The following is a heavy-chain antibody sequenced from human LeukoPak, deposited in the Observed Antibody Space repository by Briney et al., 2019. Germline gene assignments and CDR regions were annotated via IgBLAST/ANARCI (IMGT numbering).Heavy chain of an antibody. V-gene: IGHV3-21*01. J-gene: IGHJ3*02. Sequence: SGGSLRLSCAASGFTFSSYGMNWVRQAPGKGLEWVSSISVGSSYIYYADSVKGRFTISRDNAKNSLYLQMNSLRAEDTAVYYCARDSLAVLGAYDIWGQGTMVTVSS. CDR2: ISVGSSYI. CDR3: ARDSLAVLGAYDI. CDR1: GFTFSSYG. D-gene: IGHD3-16*01.